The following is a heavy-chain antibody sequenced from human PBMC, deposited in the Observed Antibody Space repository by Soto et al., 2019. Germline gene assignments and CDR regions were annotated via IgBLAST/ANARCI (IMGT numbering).Heavy chain of an antibody. Sequence: QVQLVESGGGVVQPGRSLRLSCAASGFTFSSYGMHWVRQAPGKGLEWVAVISYDGSNKYYADSVKYRFTISSDNSTNTLYLQMNSLRAEETAVYYCAKDDQHHPFDYWGQGTLVTVSS. V-gene: IGHV3-30*18. CDR2: ISYDGSNK. CDR1: GFTFSSYG. D-gene: IGHD2-2*01. CDR3: AKDDQHHPFDY. J-gene: IGHJ4*02.